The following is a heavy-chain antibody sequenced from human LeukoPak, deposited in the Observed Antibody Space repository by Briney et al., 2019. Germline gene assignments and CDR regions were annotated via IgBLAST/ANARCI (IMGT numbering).Heavy chain of an antibody. CDR1: GFTFSSYA. CDR2: ISGSGGST. Sequence: GGSLRLSCAASGFTFSSYAMSWVRQAPGKAPEWVSGISGSGGSTYSADSVKGWFTISRDNSKNTLYLQMNTLRAEDTAVYYCARSIYASGSFYTFDIWGQGTMVTVSS. J-gene: IGHJ3*02. CDR3: ARSIYASGSFYTFDI. V-gene: IGHV3-23*01. D-gene: IGHD3-10*01.